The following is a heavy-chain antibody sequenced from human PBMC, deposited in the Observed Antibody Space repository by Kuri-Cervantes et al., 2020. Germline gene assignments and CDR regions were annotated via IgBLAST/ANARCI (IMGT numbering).Heavy chain of an antibody. J-gene: IGHJ6*03. Sequence: GGSLRLSCSASGFTFSDYYMSWIRQAPGKGLEWVSYISSGGSDLYYTDSVKGRFTISRDNSKNTLYLQMNSLRAEDTAVYYCARRGRVGVVGKGAFYYYYMDVWGKGTTVTVSS. CDR1: GFTFSDYY. V-gene: IGHV3-11*04. CDR3: ARRGRVGVVGKGAFYYYYMDV. D-gene: IGHD3-3*01. CDR2: ISSGGSDL.